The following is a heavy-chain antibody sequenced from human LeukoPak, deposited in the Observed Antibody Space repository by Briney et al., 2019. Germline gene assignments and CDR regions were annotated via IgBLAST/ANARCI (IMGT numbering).Heavy chain of an antibody. V-gene: IGHV5-51*01. D-gene: IGHD5-18*01. J-gene: IGHJ4*02. Sequence: GESLKISCKGSGYSFTSYWIGWVRQMPGKGLEWMGIIYPGDSDTRYSPSFQGQVTISADKSISTAYLQWSSLKASDTAMYYCARATDTAMVTPGLFEYWGQGTLVTVSS. CDR2: IYPGDSDT. CDR3: ARATDTAMVTPGLFEY. CDR1: GYSFTSYW.